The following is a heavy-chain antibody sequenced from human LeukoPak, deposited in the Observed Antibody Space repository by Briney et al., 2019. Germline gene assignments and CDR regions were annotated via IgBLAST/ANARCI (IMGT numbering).Heavy chain of an antibody. J-gene: IGHJ4*02. D-gene: IGHD5-12*01. CDR3: ARDGEGGHDPYYFDY. V-gene: IGHV3-21*01. Sequence: PGGSLRLSCAASGFTFSSYSMNWVRRAPGKGLEWVSSISSSSSYIYYADSVKGRFTISRDNAKNSLYLQMNSLRAEDTAVYYCARDGEGGHDPYYFDYWGQGTLVTVSS. CDR1: GFTFSSYS. CDR2: ISSSSSYI.